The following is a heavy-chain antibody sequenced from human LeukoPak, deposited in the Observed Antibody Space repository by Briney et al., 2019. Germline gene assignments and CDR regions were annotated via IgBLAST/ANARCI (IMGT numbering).Heavy chain of an antibody. CDR1: GGTFSSYA. D-gene: IGHD5-18*01. Sequence: SVKVSSKASGGTFSSYAISWVRQAPGQGLEWMGRIIPIFGTANYAQKFQGRVTITTDESTSTAYMELSSLRSEDTAVYYCALVDTAMVTWFDPWGQGTLVTVSS. V-gene: IGHV1-69*05. CDR2: IIPIFGTA. J-gene: IGHJ5*02. CDR3: ALVDTAMVTWFDP.